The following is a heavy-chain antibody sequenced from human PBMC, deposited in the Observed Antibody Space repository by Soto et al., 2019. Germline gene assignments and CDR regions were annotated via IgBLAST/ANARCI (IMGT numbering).Heavy chain of an antibody. V-gene: IGHV3-13*01. CDR1: GFTFSSYD. CDR3: ARGRDSYGDTYYYYMDV. CDR2: IGTAGDT. J-gene: IGHJ6*03. D-gene: IGHD5-18*01. Sequence: GGSLRLSCAASGFTFSSYDMHWVRQATGKGLEWVSAIGTAGDTYYPGSVKGRFTISRENAKNSLYLQMNSLRAGDTAVYYCARGRDSYGDTYYYYMDVWGKGTTVTVSS.